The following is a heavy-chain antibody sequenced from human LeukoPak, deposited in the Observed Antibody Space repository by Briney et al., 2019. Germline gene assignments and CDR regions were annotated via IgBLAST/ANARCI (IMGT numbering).Heavy chain of an antibody. CDR3: ARDVDYSDFDY. V-gene: IGHV3-48*04. CDR1: GFTFSSYS. CDR2: ISSSSSTI. J-gene: IGHJ4*02. D-gene: IGHD4-11*01. Sequence: GGSLRLSCAASGFTFSSYSMNWVRQAPGKGLEWVSYISSSSSTIYYADSVKGRFTISRDNAKNSLYLQMNSLRAEDTAVYYCARDVDYSDFDYWGQGTLVTVSS.